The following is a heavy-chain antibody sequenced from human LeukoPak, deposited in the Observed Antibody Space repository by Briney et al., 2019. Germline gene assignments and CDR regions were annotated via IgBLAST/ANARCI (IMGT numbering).Heavy chain of an antibody. CDR1: GFTFSGSV. CDR3: STLVGGTTSGLHY. V-gene: IGHV3-73*01. D-gene: IGHD1-26*01. CDR2: IRSKANSYAT. Sequence: GGSLKLSCAASGFTFSGSVMHWVRQASGKGLEWVGLIRSKANSYATVYAASVKGRFTISRDDSKNTAYLQMNSLKTGDTAVFYCSTLVGGTTSGLHYWGQGTLVTVSS. J-gene: IGHJ4*02.